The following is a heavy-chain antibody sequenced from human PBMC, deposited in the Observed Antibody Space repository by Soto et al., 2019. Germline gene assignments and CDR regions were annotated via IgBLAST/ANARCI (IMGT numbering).Heavy chain of an antibody. V-gene: IGHV3-74*02. D-gene: IGHD2-15*01. CDR3: ARGECVGGTCYSLAGSFYYYMDV. J-gene: IGHJ6*03. Sequence: EVQLVESGGGLVQPGGSLRLSCAASGFTFSNYWMYWVRQAPGKGQEWVSRINSDGSVSSYADSVKGRLTISRDNVKNTLYLQMDSLRAEDTAVYYCARGECVGGTCYSLAGSFYYYMDVWGKGTTVTVFS. CDR1: GFTFSNYW. CDR2: INSDGSVS.